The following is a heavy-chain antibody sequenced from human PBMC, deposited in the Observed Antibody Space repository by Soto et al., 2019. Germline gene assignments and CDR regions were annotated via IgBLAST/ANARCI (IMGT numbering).Heavy chain of an antibody. V-gene: IGHV3-30-3*01. Sequence: GGSLRLSCAASGFTFSSYAMHWVRQVPGKGLEWVAVISYDGSNKFFADSVKGRFTISRDNSKNTVYLQMNSLRAEDTAVYYCASNPPSGSGWYSDFWGPGTLVTVSS. J-gene: IGHJ4*02. CDR3: ASNPPSGSGWYSDF. CDR2: ISYDGSNK. CDR1: GFTFSSYA. D-gene: IGHD6-19*01.